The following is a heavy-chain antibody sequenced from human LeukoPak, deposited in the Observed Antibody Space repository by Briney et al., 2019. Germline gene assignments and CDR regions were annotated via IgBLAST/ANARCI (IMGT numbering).Heavy chain of an antibody. D-gene: IGHD1-26*01. Sequence: SETLSLTCTVSGGSVSSSFYYWGWIRQPPGKGLEWIGSMYFSGSTHYNPSLKSRVTISVDASKNQFSLKLTSVTAADTAVYYCANAASYSVDYWGQGTLVTVSS. CDR1: GGSVSSSFYY. CDR2: MYFSGST. J-gene: IGHJ4*02. CDR3: ANAASYSVDY. V-gene: IGHV4-39*01.